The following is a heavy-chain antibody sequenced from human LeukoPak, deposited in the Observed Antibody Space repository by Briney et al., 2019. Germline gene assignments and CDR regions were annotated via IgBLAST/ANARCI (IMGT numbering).Heavy chain of an antibody. V-gene: IGHV3-15*01. CDR1: GFTFSNAW. CDR2: IKSKTDGGTT. D-gene: IGHD2-2*01. J-gene: IGHJ5*02. Sequence: GGSLRLSCAASGFTFSNAWMSWVRQAPGKGLEWVGRIKSKTDGGTTDYAAPVKGRFTISRDDSKNTLYLQMDSLKTEDTAVYYCAREKDIVVVPAAMDMRFDPWGQGTLVTVSS. CDR3: AREKDIVVVPAAMDMRFDP.